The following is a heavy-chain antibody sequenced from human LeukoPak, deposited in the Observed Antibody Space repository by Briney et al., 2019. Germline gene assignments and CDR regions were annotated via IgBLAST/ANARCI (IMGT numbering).Heavy chain of an antibody. Sequence: PSETLSLTCAVSGGSISSSNWWSWVRQPPGKGLEWIGSIYDSGSTYYNPSLRSRVTISVDTSKNQFSLKLNSVTAADTAVYYCARHYGPWGQGTLVTVSS. D-gene: IGHD3-10*01. CDR2: IYDSGST. CDR1: GGSISSSNW. CDR3: ARHYGP. V-gene: IGHV4-39*01. J-gene: IGHJ5*02.